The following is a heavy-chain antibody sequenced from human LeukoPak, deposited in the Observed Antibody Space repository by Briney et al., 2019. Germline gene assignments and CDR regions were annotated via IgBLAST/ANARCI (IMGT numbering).Heavy chain of an antibody. J-gene: IGHJ5*02. CDR3: ARSLAAGTRAHGVWFDP. CDR1: GGSISSSSYY. Sequence: SETLSLTCTVSGGSISSSSYYWGWIRQPPGKGLEWIGSIYYSGSTYYNPSLKSRVTISVDTSKNQFSLKLSSVTAADTAVYYCARSLAAGTRAHGVWFDPWGQGTLVTVSS. D-gene: IGHD6-19*01. V-gene: IGHV4-39*07. CDR2: IYYSGST.